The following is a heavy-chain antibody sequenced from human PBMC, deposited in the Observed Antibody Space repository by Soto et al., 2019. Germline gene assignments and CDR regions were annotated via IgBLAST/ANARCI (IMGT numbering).Heavy chain of an antibody. V-gene: IGHV4-31*03. CDR2: IYYSGST. D-gene: IGHD6-13*01. Sequence: QVQLQESGPGLVKPSQTLSLTCTVSGGSISSGGYYWSWIRQHPGKGLEWIGYIYYSGSTYYNPSLKSRVTISVDPSKNQFSLKLSSVTAADTAVYYCARGRYSRGAFDIWGQGTMVTVSS. CDR1: GGSISSGGYY. J-gene: IGHJ3*02. CDR3: ARGRYSRGAFDI.